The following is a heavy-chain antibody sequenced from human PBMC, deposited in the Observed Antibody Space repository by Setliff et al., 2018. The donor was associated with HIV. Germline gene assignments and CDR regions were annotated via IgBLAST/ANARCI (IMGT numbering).Heavy chain of an antibody. D-gene: IGHD1-1*01. CDR2: IYSSGTT. CDR1: GDSISSGGYY. J-gene: IGHJ3*01. V-gene: IGHV4-31*03. CDR3: ARGGGVRDAFDL. Sequence: LSLTCTVSGDSISSGGYYWTWIRLHPGKGLEWVGYIYSSGTTYYNPSLKSRLNISTDPSENQFSLKLNSVTAADTALYYCARGGGVRDAFDLWGQGALVTVSS.